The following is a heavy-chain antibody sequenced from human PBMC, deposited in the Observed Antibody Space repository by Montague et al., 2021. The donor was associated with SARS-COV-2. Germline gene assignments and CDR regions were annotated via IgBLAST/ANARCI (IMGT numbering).Heavy chain of an antibody. Sequence: SETLSLTCTVSGGSISSSNYYWGWIRQPPGKGLEWIGSLFYSGISFYNPSLKSRVTISLDTSKNQFSLRLSSVTAADTAVYYCVAEWLAIDYFDFWGQGTLVTVSS. CDR1: GGSISSSNYY. D-gene: IGHD6-19*01. V-gene: IGHV4-39*01. J-gene: IGHJ4*02. CDR2: LFYSGIS. CDR3: VAEWLAIDYFDF.